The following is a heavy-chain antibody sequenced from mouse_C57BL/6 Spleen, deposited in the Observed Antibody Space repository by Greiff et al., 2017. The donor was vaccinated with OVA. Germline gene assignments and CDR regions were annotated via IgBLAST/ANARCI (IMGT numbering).Heavy chain of an antibody. D-gene: IGHD1-1*01. CDR3: AITTTVVAKYWYFDV. CDR2: IYPRDGST. Sequence: LVESGPELVKPGASVKLSCKASGYTFTSYDINWVKQRPGQGLAWIGWIYPRDGSTKYNEKFKGKATLTVDTSSSTAYMELHSLTSEDSAVYFCAITTTVVAKYWYFDVWGTGTTVTVSS. J-gene: IGHJ1*03. CDR1: GYTFTSYD. V-gene: IGHV1-85*01.